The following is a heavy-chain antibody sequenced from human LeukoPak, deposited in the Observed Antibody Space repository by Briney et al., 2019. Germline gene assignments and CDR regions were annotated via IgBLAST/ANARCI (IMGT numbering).Heavy chain of an antibody. J-gene: IGHJ4*02. CDR3: ASDGYGSGSYFDY. V-gene: IGHV3-21*01. CDR2: ISSSSSYI. Sequence: GGSLRLSCAASGFTFSSYSMNWVRQAPGEGLEWVSSISSSSSYIYYADSVKGRFTISGDNAKNSLYLQMNSLRAEDTAVYYCASDGYGSGSYFDYWGQGTLVTVSS. CDR1: GFTFSSYS. D-gene: IGHD3-10*01.